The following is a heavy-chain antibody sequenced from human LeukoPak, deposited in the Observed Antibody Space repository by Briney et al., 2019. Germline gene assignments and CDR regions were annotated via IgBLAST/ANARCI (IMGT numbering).Heavy chain of an antibody. D-gene: IGHD3/OR15-3a*01. CDR3: AKAGLVRGGALDS. CDR2: ITGNGDGT. Sequence: GSLRLSCAASGFTFSSYSMTWVRQAPGKGLEWVSSITGNGDGTSAADSVKGRFTISRDNSKNTLYLQMNSLRVADTAVYYCAKAGLVRGGALDSWGQGTLVTVSS. J-gene: IGHJ4*02. V-gene: IGHV3-23*01. CDR1: GFTFSSYS.